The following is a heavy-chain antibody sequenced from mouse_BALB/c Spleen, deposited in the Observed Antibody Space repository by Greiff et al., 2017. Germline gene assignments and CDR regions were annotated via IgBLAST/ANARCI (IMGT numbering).Heavy chain of an antibody. D-gene: IGHD1-1*01. CDR3: ARGGYYYGSSYVAY. V-gene: IGHV5-6-5*01. CDR1: GFTFSSFG. CDR2: ISSGGST. Sequence: DEKLVESGGGLVQPGGSRKLSCAASGFTFSSFGMHWVRQAPEKGLEWVASISSGGSTYYPDSVKGRFTISRDNARNILYLQMSSLRSEDTAMYYCARGGYYYGSSYVAYWGQGTLVTVSA. J-gene: IGHJ3*01.